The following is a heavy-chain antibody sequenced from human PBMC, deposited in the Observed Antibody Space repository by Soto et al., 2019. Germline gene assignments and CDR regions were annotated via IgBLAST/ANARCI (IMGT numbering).Heavy chain of an antibody. Sequence: SETLSLTCTVSGGSISSYYWNWIRQPPGKGLEWIGYIYYRGNTNYNPSLKSRVTISVDTSKNQFSLKLSSVTAADTAVYYCARARATIAAAAIFDCWGQGTLVTVSS. D-gene: IGHD6-13*01. CDR3: ARARATIAAAAIFDC. CDR1: GGSISSYY. CDR2: IYYRGNT. V-gene: IGHV4-59*08. J-gene: IGHJ4*02.